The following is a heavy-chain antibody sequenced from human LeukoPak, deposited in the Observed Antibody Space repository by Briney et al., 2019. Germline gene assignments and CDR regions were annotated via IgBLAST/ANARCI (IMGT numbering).Heavy chain of an antibody. CDR2: INPNSGGT. D-gene: IGHD6-13*01. V-gene: IGHV1-2*02. Sequence: GASVKVSCKASGYTFTGYYMHWVRQAPGQGLEWMGWINPNSGGTNYAQKFQGRVTMTRDTSISTAYMELSRLRSDDTAVYYCARDVLNISIAAARGLEVGGMDVWGQGTTVTVSS. J-gene: IGHJ6*01. CDR1: GYTFTGYY. CDR3: ARDVLNISIAAARGLEVGGMDV.